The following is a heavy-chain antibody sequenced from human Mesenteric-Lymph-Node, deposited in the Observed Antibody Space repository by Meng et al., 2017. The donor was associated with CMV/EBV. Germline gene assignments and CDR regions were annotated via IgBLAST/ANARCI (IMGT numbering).Heavy chain of an antibody. V-gene: IGHV3-53*01. CDR1: GFTFSNYG. D-gene: IGHD3-3*01. J-gene: IGHJ4*02. CDR3: ARDFWSGYWY. CDR2: IYIDGNT. Sequence: GESLKISCAASGFTFSNYGMHWVRQAPGKGLEWVSVIYIDGNTDYADSVKGRFTISRDNSKNTLYLQMDSLRAEDTAVYYCARDFWSGYWYWGQGTLVTVSS.